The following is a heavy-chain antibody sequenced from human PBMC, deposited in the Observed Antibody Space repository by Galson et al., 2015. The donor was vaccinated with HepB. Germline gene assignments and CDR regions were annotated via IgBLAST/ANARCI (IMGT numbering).Heavy chain of an antibody. V-gene: IGHV3-48*02. D-gene: IGHD3-22*01. CDR3: ARHLPTSYYFDSSPAFDI. CDR2: ISSSSSTI. CDR1: GFTFSSYS. J-gene: IGHJ3*02. Sequence: SLRLSCAASGFTFSSYSMNWVRQAPGKGLEWVSYISSSSSTIYYADSVKGRFTISRDNAKNSLYLQMNSLRDEDTAVYYCARHLPTSYYFDSSPAFDIWGQGTMVTVSS.